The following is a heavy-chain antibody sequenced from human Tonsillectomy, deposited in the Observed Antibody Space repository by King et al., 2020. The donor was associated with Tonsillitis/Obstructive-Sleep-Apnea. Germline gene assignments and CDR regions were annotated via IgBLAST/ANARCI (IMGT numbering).Heavy chain of an antibody. Sequence: QLQESGPGLVKPSETLSLSCTVSGVSISSYYWSWIRQPPGKGLEWIGYIYNAGTTSYNPSLKTRVAMSVDTSKNQFSLKLTSVTAADTAVYYCARYAYCGVDCYSGHFQHWGQGTLVTVSS. CDR3: ARYAYCGVDCYSGHFQH. J-gene: IGHJ1*01. D-gene: IGHD2-21*01. CDR1: GVSISSYY. CDR2: IYNAGTT. V-gene: IGHV4-59*01.